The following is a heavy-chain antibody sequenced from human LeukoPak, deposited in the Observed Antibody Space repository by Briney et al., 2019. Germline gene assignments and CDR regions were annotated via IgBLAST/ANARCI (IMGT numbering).Heavy chain of an antibody. V-gene: IGHV4-59*01. CDR1: GGSISSYY. Sequence: PSETLSLTCTVSGGSISSYYWSWIRQPPGEGLEWIAYIYYSGSTNYNPSLKSRLTTSVDTSENQFSLKLTSVTAADTAVYYCARASAHRGIAVAGVYWYFDLWGRGTLVTVSS. CDR2: IYYSGST. J-gene: IGHJ2*01. CDR3: ARASAHRGIAVAGVYWYFDL. D-gene: IGHD6-19*01.